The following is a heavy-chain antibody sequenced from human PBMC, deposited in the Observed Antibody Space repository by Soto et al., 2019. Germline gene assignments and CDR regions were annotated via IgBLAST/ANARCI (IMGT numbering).Heavy chain of an antibody. Sequence: SESLSLTCAVSGGSISNSTWWSWVRQHPGKGLGWIGNIYHSGSTNYNPSVKSRVTISIDKSNNPFSLKLRSVTAADTSVSYCARAQHYYGSCDFDYWGQGTLVTVSS. CDR1: GGSISNSTW. CDR3: ARAQHYYGSCDFDY. V-gene: IGHV4-4*02. CDR2: IYHSGST. J-gene: IGHJ4*02. D-gene: IGHD3-10*01.